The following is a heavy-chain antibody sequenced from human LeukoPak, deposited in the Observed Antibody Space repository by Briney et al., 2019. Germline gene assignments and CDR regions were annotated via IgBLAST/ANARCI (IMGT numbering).Heavy chain of an antibody. J-gene: IGHJ6*02. CDR1: GGSIGSGGYY. Sequence: SETLSPTCSVSGGSIGSGGYYWSWIRQHPGKGLEWIGYIYYSGSTYYNPSLRSRVSISVDTSNNHFSLMLSSVTAADTAVYYCARPVKPRGAYYAMDVWGQGTTVTVSS. D-gene: IGHD6-25*01. V-gene: IGHV4-31*03. CDR2: IYYSGST. CDR3: ARPVKPRGAYYAMDV.